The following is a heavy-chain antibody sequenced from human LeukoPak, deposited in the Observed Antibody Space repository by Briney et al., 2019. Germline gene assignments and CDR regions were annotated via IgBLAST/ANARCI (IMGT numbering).Heavy chain of an antibody. V-gene: IGHV3-11*03. Sequence: GGSLRLSCAASGFTFSDYYMSWIRQAPGKGLEWISYISVSGSYTNYADSVKGRFTISRDNAKNSLYLQMISLRAEDTAVYYCARCGTPYNYYGYGVDVWGQGTTVIVSS. CDR3: ARCGTPYNYYGYGVDV. J-gene: IGHJ6*02. D-gene: IGHD1-26*01. CDR2: ISVSGSYT. CDR1: GFTFSDYY.